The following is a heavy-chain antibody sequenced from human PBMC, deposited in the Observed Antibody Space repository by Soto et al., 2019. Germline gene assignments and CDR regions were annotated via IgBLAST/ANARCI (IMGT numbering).Heavy chain of an antibody. J-gene: IGHJ6*02. V-gene: IGHV4-31*03. D-gene: IGHD3-10*01. CDR1: GGSISSGGYY. CDR3: ARVLRSGSYSWYSYGMDV. CDR2: IYYSGST. Sequence: SETLSLTCTVSGGSISSGGYYWSWIRQHPGKGLEWIGYIYYSGSTYYNPSLKSRVTISVDTSKNQFSLKLSSVTAADTAVYYCARVLRSGSYSWYSYGMDVWGQGTTVTVSS.